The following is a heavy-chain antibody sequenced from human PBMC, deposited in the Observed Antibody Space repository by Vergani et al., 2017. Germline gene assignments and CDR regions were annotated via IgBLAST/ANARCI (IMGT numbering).Heavy chain of an antibody. Sequence: QVQILQSGGGVVQPGGSLRLSCTLSVFTLNTYVIHWVRQAPGKGLEWVSFIRYDGSSEYYGDSVKGRFTISRDKSQNTVNLQMNSLRTEDTAVYFCANSVIAGNVGVAYFGMDVWGRGTTVTVSS. CDR1: VFTLNTYV. D-gene: IGHD2/OR15-2a*01. V-gene: IGHV3-30*02. J-gene: IGHJ6*02. CDR3: ANSVIAGNVGVAYFGMDV. CDR2: IRYDGSSE.